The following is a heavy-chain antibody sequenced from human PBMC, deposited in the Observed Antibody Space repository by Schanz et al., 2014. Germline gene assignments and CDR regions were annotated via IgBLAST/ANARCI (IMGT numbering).Heavy chain of an antibody. J-gene: IGHJ4*02. CDR3: ARANYRRKINFDY. CDR2: ISYDGSNK. CDR1: GFIFSSYG. V-gene: IGHV3-30*06. Sequence: QVQLVESGGGVVQPGRSLRLSCAASGFIFSSYGLHWVRQAPGKGLEWVAVISYDGSNKYYADSVKGRFTISRDNSKNTLYLQMNTLRAEDTAVYYCARANYRRKINFDYWGRGTLVTVSS. D-gene: IGHD3-10*01.